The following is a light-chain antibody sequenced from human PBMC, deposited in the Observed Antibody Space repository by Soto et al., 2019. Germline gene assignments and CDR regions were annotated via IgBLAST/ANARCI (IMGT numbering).Light chain of an antibody. J-gene: IGKJ4*01. CDR3: QHYRAS. CDR2: GAS. Sequence: EIVLTQSPGTLSLSPGERATLSCRASQSVSSSYLAWYQQKPGQAPRQLIYGASSRATGISDRFSGSGSGTCVNTTVTRLQLDDFTVYYCQHYRASFGGGTRVDIK. CDR1: QSVSSSY. V-gene: IGKV3-20*01.